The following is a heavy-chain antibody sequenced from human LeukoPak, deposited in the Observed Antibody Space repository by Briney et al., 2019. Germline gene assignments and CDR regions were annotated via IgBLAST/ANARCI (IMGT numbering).Heavy chain of an antibody. CDR3: AKDPCGGGSCYSGYFQH. CDR2: ISGSGGST. V-gene: IGHV3-23*01. D-gene: IGHD2-15*01. J-gene: IGHJ1*01. CDR1: GFTFSSYA. Sequence: GGSLRLSCAASGFTFSSYAVSWVRQAPGKGLEWVSAISGSGGSTYYADSVKGRFTISRDNSKNTLYLQMNSLRAEDTAVYYCAKDPCGGGSCYSGYFQHWGQGTLVTVSS.